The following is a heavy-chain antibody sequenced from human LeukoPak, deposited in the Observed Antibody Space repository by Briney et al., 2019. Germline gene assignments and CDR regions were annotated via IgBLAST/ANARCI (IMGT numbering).Heavy chain of an antibody. J-gene: IGHJ4*02. CDR2: VYYSGST. D-gene: IGHD2-15*01. Sequence: SETLSLTCTVSGGSISSGGYYWSWIRQHPGTGLEWIANVYYSGSTYLNPSLKRRVSMSADTSENQFSLKLRSVTAADTAVYYCARSRAYCSGGTCQGYFDSWGQGTLVAVSS. V-gene: IGHV4-31*03. CDR3: ARSRAYCSGGTCQGYFDS. CDR1: GGSISSGGYY.